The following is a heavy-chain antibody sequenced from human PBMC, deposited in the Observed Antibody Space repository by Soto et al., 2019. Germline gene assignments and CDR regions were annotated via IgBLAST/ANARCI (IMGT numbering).Heavy chain of an antibody. V-gene: IGHV3-23*01. Sequence: VGSLRLSCAASGFTFTRYSMNWVRQAPGKGLEWVSTISGSGGGTYYAASMKGRFTISRDNSKNTLYLQMYSLRVEDTAVYYCARESDHWGQGTLVTVS. CDR1: GFTFTRYS. CDR2: ISGSGGGT. J-gene: IGHJ4*02. CDR3: ARESDH.